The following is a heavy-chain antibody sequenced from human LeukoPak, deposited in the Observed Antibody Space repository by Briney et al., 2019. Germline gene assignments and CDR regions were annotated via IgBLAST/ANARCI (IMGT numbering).Heavy chain of an antibody. Sequence: GWSLRLSCAASGCTFSSYAMHWVRQAPGKGLEWVAVISYDGSNQYYEDSVQGRFTISRDNSKNKLYLQMNRVRAEDTAVYYCARPLYSSGWSTRLVGYFDYWGQGTLVTVPS. V-gene: IGHV3-30*04. D-gene: IGHD6-19*01. CDR2: ISYDGSNQ. CDR1: GCTFSSYA. CDR3: ARPLYSSGWSTRLVGYFDY. J-gene: IGHJ4*02.